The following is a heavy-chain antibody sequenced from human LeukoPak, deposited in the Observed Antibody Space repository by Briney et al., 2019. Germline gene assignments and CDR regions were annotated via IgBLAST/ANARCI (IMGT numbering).Heavy chain of an antibody. J-gene: IGHJ6*04. CDR2: IIPIFGTA. D-gene: IGHD3-10*01. CDR3: ARDMYYYGSGSYRYYYYYGMDV. V-gene: IGHV1-69*01. CDR1: GGTFSSYA. Sequence: SVKVSCKASGGTFSSYAISWVRQAPGQGVEWMGGIIPIFGTANYAQKFQGRVTITADESTSTAYMELSSLRSEDTAVYYCARDMYYYGSGSYRYYYYYGMDVWGKGTTVTVSS.